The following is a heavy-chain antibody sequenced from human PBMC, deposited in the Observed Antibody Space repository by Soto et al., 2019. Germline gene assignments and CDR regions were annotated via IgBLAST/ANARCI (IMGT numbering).Heavy chain of an antibody. Sequence: ELSRRRSCSVCRLTLFNYATTSVCQGNGKPWVWLSGFAVINDRTFYADSLKGRFTISRDNSKATVSLQINSLRAEDTAVYFCARLSTGGRDFWRNFFDNWGQGALVTVSS. CDR1: RLTLFNYA. CDR2: FAVINDRT. D-gene: IGHD3-3*01. J-gene: IGHJ4*02. CDR3: ARLSTGGRDFWRNFFDN. V-gene: IGHV3-23*01.